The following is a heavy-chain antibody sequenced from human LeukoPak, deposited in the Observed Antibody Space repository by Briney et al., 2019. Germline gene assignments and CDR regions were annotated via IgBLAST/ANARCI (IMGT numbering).Heavy chain of an antibody. V-gene: IGHV3-74*01. CDR3: ARGPGAFDI. CDR2: INSDGSST. CDR1: GFMFSSYW. D-gene: IGHD2-2*01. Sequence: GGSLRLSCVASGFMFSSYWMNWVRHAPGKRLVWVSRINSDGSSTSYADSVKGRFTISRDNAKNTLFLQMNSLRAEDTAVYYCARGPGAFDIWGQGTMVTVSS. J-gene: IGHJ3*02.